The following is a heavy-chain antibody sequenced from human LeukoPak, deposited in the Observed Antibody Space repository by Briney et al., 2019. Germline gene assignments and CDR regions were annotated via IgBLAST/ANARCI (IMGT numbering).Heavy chain of an antibody. CDR3: AKDTGDCSGGSCYSVLDY. Sequence: RSLSLSCAASGFTFSSYGMHWVRHAPGKGLQWVAVISYDGSHKYYADSVKGRFTISRDNSKNTLYLQMNSLRAEDTAVYYCAKDTGDCSGGSCYSVLDYWGQGTLVTVSS. CDR2: ISYDGSHK. J-gene: IGHJ4*02. D-gene: IGHD2-15*01. CDR1: GFTFSSYG. V-gene: IGHV3-30*18.